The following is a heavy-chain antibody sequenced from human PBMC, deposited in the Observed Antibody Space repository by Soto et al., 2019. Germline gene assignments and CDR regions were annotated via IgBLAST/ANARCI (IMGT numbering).Heavy chain of an antibody. CDR2: IIPIFNST. CDR3: AREGRGKKAGYNGLVSLGY. D-gene: IGHD2-2*02. V-gene: IGHV1-69*06. CDR1: GSRFSNYV. Sequence: SVKVSCKVSGSRFSNYVISWVRQAPGHGLEGLGRIIPIFNSTKYAQSFQGRVTITADKSTSTASLELSSLRSDDTAVYYCAREGRGKKAGYNGLVSLGYWGQGTLVTVSS. J-gene: IGHJ4*02.